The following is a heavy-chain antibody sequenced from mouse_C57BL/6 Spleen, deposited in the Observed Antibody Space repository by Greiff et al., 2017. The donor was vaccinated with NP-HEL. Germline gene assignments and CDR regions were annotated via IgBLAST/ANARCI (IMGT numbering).Heavy chain of an antibody. J-gene: IGHJ4*01. CDR1: GYTFTSYW. D-gene: IGHD1-1*01. Sequence: QVQLKQSGAELAKPGASVKLSCKASGYTFTSYWMHWVKQRPGQGLEWIGYINPSSGYTKYNQKFKDKATLTADKSSSTAYMQLSSLTYEDSAVYYCARWDYGSSYVGAMDYWGQGTSVTVSS. CDR2: INPSSGYT. CDR3: ARWDYGSSYVGAMDY. V-gene: IGHV1-7*01.